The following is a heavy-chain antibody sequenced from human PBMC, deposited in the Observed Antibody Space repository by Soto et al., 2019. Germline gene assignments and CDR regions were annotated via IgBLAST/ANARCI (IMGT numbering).Heavy chain of an antibody. CDR2: IVVGSGNT. CDR3: AAEDVWFGETLYYYGMDV. J-gene: IGHJ6*02. Sequence: PSVKVSCKASGFTFTSSAVQWVRQARGQRLEWIGWIVVGSGNTNYAQKFQERVTITRDMSTSTAYMELSSLRSEDTAVYYCAAEDVWFGETLYYYGMDVWGQGTTVTVSS. V-gene: IGHV1-58*01. CDR1: GFTFTSSA. D-gene: IGHD3-10*01.